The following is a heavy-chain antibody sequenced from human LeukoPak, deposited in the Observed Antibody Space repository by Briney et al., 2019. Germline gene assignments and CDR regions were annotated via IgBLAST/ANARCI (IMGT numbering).Heavy chain of an antibody. CDR3: ARVPNPRNTYGYNDK. CDR1: GYAFSDHG. CDR2: ISGYNGHT. J-gene: IGHJ4*02. V-gene: IGHV1-18*04. Sequence: ASVKVSCTASGYAFSDHGANWVRQAPGQGLEWMGWISGYNGHTSYAQKFQGRVMVTTDRSTNTAYLELRSLRSDDTAVYYCARVPNPRNTYGYNDKWGQGTLVTVSS. D-gene: IGHD5-18*01.